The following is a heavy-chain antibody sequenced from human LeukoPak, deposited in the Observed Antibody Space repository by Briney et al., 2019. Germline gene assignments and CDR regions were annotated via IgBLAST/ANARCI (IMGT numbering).Heavy chain of an antibody. V-gene: IGHV3-30*04. Sequence: PGGSLRVSCAASGCTFSSSAMHWVRQAPGKGLEWVAFISHDGSNEYYADSVKGRFTISRDSSKNTLYLQMNSLRAEDTAVYYCARNYYDRSGYSDTFDYWGQGTLVTVSS. D-gene: IGHD3-22*01. CDR1: GCTFSSSA. CDR3: ARNYYDRSGYSDTFDY. CDR2: ISHDGSNE. J-gene: IGHJ4*02.